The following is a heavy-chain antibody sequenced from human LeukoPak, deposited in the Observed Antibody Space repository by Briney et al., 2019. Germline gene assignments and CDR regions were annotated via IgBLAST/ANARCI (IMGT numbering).Heavy chain of an antibody. CDR3: ARDRVSGRFGETLTADGLDV. CDR2: IYTSGST. J-gene: IGHJ6*01. Sequence: PSETLSLTCTVSGGSLSSYYWSWIRQPAAKGLECIERIYTSGSTNYNPPLQSRVTMSLDTSKNQISLELSSVTAVDTAVYYCARDRVSGRFGETLTADGLDVWGQGTTVTVSS. V-gene: IGHV4-4*07. CDR1: GGSLSSYY. D-gene: IGHD3-10*01.